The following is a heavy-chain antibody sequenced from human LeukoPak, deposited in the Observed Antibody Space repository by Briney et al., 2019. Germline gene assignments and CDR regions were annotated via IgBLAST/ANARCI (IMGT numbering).Heavy chain of an antibody. D-gene: IGHD2-2*01. J-gene: IGHJ4*02. CDR1: GFTFSSYG. CDR2: IRYDGSNK. V-gene: IGHV3-30*02. CDR3: ANIYCSSTSCPDD. Sequence: GGSLRLSCAASGFTFSSYGMHWGRQAPGKGLECVAFIRYDGSNKYYADSVKGRFTISRDNSKNTLYLQMNSLRAEDTAVYYCANIYCSSTSCPDDWGQGTLVTVSS.